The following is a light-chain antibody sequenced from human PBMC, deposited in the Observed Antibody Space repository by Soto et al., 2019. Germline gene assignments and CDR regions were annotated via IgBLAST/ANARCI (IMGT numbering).Light chain of an antibody. V-gene: IGKV3-20*01. Sequence: EIVLTQSPGTLSLSPGERATLSSSDSQSVSSSYLAWYQQKPGQAPRILIYGASRRANGIPDRFSGSWSGTDFTLTISRLEPEDFAVYYCQQHGSSPLLTFGGGTKVEIK. J-gene: IGKJ4*01. CDR3: QQHGSSPLLT. CDR1: QSVSSSY. CDR2: GAS.